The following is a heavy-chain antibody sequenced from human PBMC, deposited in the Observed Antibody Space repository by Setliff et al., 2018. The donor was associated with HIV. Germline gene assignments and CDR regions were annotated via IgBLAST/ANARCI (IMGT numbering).Heavy chain of an antibody. J-gene: IGHJ4*02. Sequence: PGGSLRLSCAASGFTFSNAWMSWVRQAPGKGLEWVGRIKSKTDGGTTDYAAPVKGRFTISRDDSKNTLYLQMNSLRDEDTAVYYCAREGGSSGYCGYFDYWGQGTLVTVSS. CDR3: AREGGSSGYCGYFDY. CDR1: GFTFSNAW. CDR2: IKSKTDGGTT. D-gene: IGHD3-22*01. V-gene: IGHV3-15*01.